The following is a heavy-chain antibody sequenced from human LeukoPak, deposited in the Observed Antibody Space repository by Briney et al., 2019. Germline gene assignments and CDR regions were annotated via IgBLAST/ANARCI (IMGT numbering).Heavy chain of an antibody. D-gene: IGHD3-22*01. CDR2: IWYDGSNK. Sequence: GGSLRLSCAASGFTFSSYGMHWVRQAPGKGLEWVAVIWYDGSNKYYADSVKGRFTISRDNSKNTLYLQMNSLRVEDTAVYYCARDSSGYSRQNWFDPWGQGTLVTVSS. J-gene: IGHJ5*02. CDR1: GFTFSSYG. V-gene: IGHV3-33*01. CDR3: ARDSSGYSRQNWFDP.